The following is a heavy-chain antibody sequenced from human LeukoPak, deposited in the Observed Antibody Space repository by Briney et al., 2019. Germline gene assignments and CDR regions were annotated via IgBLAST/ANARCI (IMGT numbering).Heavy chain of an antibody. CDR2: IHYSGTT. CDR3: ARVSWFPGTSYYYMDV. J-gene: IGHJ6*03. D-gene: IGHD1-1*01. Sequence: SETLSLTCTVSGGSISSYYWSWIRQPPGKGLEWIGYIHYSGTTNYNPSLKSRVTISVDTSKNQFSLKLSSVTAADTAVYYCARVSWFPGTSYYYMDVWGKGTTVTISS. CDR1: GGSISSYY. V-gene: IGHV4-59*01.